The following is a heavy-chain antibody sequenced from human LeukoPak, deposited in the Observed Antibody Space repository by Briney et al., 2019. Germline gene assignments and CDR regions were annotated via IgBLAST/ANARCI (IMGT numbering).Heavy chain of an antibody. V-gene: IGHV4-61*02. D-gene: IGHD5-18*01. J-gene: IGHJ4*02. CDR3: ASVVDTAMGNEIDY. Sequence: PSETLSLTCTVSGDSISSDSYYWSWIRQPAGKGLEWIGRIYTIGRTNHNPSLKSRVTISVDTSKNQFSLKLSSVTAADTAVYYCASVVDTAMGNEIDYWGQGTLVTVSS. CDR2: IYTIGRT. CDR1: GDSISSDSYY.